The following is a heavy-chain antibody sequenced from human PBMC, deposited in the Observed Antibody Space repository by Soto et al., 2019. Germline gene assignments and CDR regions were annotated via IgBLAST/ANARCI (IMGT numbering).Heavy chain of an antibody. CDR2: IYPGDSHT. J-gene: IGHJ3*01. CDR3: ARPSGRGAFDV. D-gene: IGHD2-15*01. CDR1: GYTFPNFW. Sequence: GESLKISCKGSGYTFPNFWIAWVRQMPGKGLEWMGIIYPGDSHTSYSPSFQGQVTISADKSISTAYLQWNSLKASDTATYYCARPSGRGAFDVWGQGTVVTVSS. V-gene: IGHV5-51*01.